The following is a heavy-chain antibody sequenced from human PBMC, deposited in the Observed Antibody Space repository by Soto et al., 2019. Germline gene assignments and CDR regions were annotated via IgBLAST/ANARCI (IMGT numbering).Heavy chain of an antibody. CDR3: ARVGCSGNFCYDGLDV. J-gene: IGHJ6*02. D-gene: IGHD3-22*01. Sequence: QVQLVESGGGLVQPGGSLRLSCAASGFTFSDYYMTWIRQAPGKGPECISYISKSSSTIKYAESVKGRFTISRDNVKNSLSLQMNSPRAEDTAVYYCARVGCSGNFCYDGLDVWGQGTAVTVSS. V-gene: IGHV3-11*01. CDR2: ISKSSSTI. CDR1: GFTFSDYY.